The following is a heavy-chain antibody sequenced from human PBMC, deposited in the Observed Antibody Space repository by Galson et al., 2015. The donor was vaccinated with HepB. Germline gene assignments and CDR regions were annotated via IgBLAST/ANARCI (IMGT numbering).Heavy chain of an antibody. CDR1: GYTFTSYY. J-gene: IGHJ4*02. D-gene: IGHD3-22*01. V-gene: IGHV1-46*03. Sequence: SVKVSCKASGYTFTSYYMHWVRQAPGQGLEWMGIINPSGGSTSYAQKFQGRVTMTRDTSTSTVYMELSSLRSEDTAVYYCAREYYYDSSGYYPLDYWGQGTLFTVSS. CDR2: INPSGGST. CDR3: AREYYYDSSGYYPLDY.